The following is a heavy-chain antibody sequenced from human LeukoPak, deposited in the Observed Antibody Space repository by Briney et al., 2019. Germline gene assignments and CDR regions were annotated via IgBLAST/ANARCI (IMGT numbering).Heavy chain of an antibody. D-gene: IGHD1-14*01. V-gene: IGHV3-74*01. J-gene: IGHJ1*01. CDR1: GINIRSNW. CDR3: ARDAPTGRTKLEH. Sequence: PGGSLRLSCAAPGINIRSNWMHWVRQAPGTGLVWVARVNSEGSRTTYADSVKGRFTISRDNAKNILYLQMHGLRAEDTAVYYCARDAPTGRTKLEHWGQGTLVTVSS. CDR2: VNSEGSRT.